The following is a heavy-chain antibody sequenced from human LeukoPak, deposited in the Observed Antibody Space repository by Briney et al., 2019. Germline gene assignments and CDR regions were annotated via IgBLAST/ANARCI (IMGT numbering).Heavy chain of an antibody. V-gene: IGHV3-23*01. CDR3: AKSLRGNTWYYFDY. J-gene: IGHJ4*02. CDR1: GFTFTSYA. D-gene: IGHD6-13*01. Sequence: PGGSLRLSCAASGFTFTSYALSWVRQAPGEGLEWVSGISGTGATTYYADSVKGRFTISRDNSKNTVYLQMNSLRAEDTALYYCAKSLRGNTWYYFDYWGQGTLVTVSS. CDR2: ISGTGATT.